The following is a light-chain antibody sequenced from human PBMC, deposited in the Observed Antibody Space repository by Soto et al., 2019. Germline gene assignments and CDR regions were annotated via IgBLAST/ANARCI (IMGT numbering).Light chain of an antibody. CDR3: IAYATSSTWV. CDR2: EGT. CDR1: SSDVGSYLL. Sequence: QSALTQPASVSGSPGQSITISCTATSSDVGSYLLVSWYQQHPGKAPKLIIFEGTKRPSGVSNRFSGSKSGNTASLTISRLRPEDESTYFCIAYATSSTWVFGGGTKVTVL. J-gene: IGLJ3*02. V-gene: IGLV2-14*02.